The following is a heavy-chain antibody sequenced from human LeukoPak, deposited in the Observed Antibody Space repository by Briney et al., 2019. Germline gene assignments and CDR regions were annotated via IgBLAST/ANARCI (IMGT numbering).Heavy chain of an antibody. J-gene: IGHJ4*02. Sequence: GRSLRLSCAAAGLTVSSNYMSWVRQAPGKGLEWVSFIYSGGSTYYADSVKGRFTISRDNSKNTLYLQMNSLRAEDTAVYYCARGLGYCSSTSCQRTLDYWGQGTLVTVSS. CDR3: ARGLGYCSSTSCQRTLDY. D-gene: IGHD2-2*01. CDR1: GLTVSSNY. V-gene: IGHV3-53*01. CDR2: IYSGGST.